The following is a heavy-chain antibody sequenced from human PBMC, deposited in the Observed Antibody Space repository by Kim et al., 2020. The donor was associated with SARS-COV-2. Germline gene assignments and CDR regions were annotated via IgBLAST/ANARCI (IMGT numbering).Heavy chain of an antibody. CDR2: IRYSGSA. D-gene: IGHD3-10*01. CDR1: GVSITGDD. J-gene: IGHJ4*02. CDR3: ARSLTDTSPGRD. Sequence: SETLSLTCSVSGVSITGDDWGWVRQPPGKGLEWIAYIRYSGSAKYNPSLKSGVTITMDTSRNQSFLKLISVIAADTAVLYCARSLTDTSPGRDCGQGTL. V-gene: IGHV4-59*01.